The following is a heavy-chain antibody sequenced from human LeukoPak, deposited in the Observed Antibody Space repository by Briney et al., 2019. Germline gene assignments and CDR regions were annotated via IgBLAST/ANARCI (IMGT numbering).Heavy chain of an antibody. CDR3: ARFGPSREYYMDV. D-gene: IGHD3/OR15-3a*01. CDR2: ISSSGSTI. V-gene: IGHV3-48*04. CDR1: AFTFSSYA. Sequence: GGSLRLSCAASAFTFSSYAMSWVRQAPGKGLEWVSYISSSGSTIYYADSVKGRFTISRDNAKNSLYLQMNSLRAEDTAVYYCARFGPSREYYMDVWGKGTTVTVSS. J-gene: IGHJ6*03.